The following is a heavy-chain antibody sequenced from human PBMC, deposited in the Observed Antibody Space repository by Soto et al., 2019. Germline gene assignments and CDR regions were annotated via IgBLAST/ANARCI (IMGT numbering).Heavy chain of an antibody. CDR3: ARAGDQPFDY. CDR1: GYTFTQYY. V-gene: IGHV1-46*01. J-gene: IGHJ4*02. CDR2: SNPSGVRT. Sequence: QVQLVQSGAEVKNPGASVKVSCKTSGYTFTQYYIHWVRQAPGQGLEWMGLSNPSGVRTSSAQKFQGRVTMSRDTSTTTVYMELSSLRFEDTAVYYCARAGDQPFDYWGQGTLVTVSS. D-gene: IGHD3-16*01.